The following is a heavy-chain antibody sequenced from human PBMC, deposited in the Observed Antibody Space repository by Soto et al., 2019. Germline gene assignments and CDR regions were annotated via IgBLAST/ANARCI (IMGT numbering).Heavy chain of an antibody. CDR1: GYTLTELS. V-gene: IGHV1-24*01. CDR3: ATGGHYYDDAFDI. D-gene: IGHD3-22*01. CDR2: FDPEDGET. Sequence: SVKVSCKVSGYTLTELSMHWVRQAPGKGLEWMGGFDPEDGETIYAQKFQGRVTMTEDTSTDTAYMELSSLRSEDTAVYYCATGGHYYDDAFDIWGQGTMVTVSS. J-gene: IGHJ3*02.